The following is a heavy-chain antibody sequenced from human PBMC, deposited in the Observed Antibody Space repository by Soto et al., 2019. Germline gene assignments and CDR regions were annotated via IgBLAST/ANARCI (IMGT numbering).Heavy chain of an antibody. V-gene: IGHV4-59*01. CDR3: ARDRSSDGLDY. CDR2: IYYSGST. J-gene: IGHJ4*02. CDR1: GGPISSYY. Sequence: SETLSLTCTVSGGPISSYYWSWIRQPPGKGLEWIGYIYYSGSTNYNPSLKSRVTISVDTSKNQFSLKLSSVTAADTAVYYCARDRSSDGLDYWGQGTLVTVSS. D-gene: IGHD6-6*01.